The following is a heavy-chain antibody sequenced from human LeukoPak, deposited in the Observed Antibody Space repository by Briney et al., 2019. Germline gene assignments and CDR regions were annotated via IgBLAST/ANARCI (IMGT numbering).Heavy chain of an antibody. D-gene: IGHD4-11*01. J-gene: IGHJ4*02. Sequence: SETLSLTCTVSGGSITNTNYYWAWIRQPPGEGLEWIGSVYHSGITYYTPSLKSRVSISVDTSKNQFSLKVTSVTAADTAVYYCAREWQYQFDYWGQGSLVAVSS. CDR1: GGSITNTNYY. V-gene: IGHV4-39*07. CDR3: AREWQYQFDY. CDR2: VYHSGIT.